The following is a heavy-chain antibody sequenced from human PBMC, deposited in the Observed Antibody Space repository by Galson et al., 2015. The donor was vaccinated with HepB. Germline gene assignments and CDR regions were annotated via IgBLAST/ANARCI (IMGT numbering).Heavy chain of an antibody. D-gene: IGHD3-22*01. J-gene: IGHJ4*02. CDR1: GFTFSSYS. Sequence: SLRLSCAASGFTFSSYSMNWVRQAPGKGLEWVSYISSSSSTIYYADSVKGRFTISRDNAKNSLYLQMNGLRAEDTAVYYCARDPRYYDSSGLVRRTWNGDYWGQGTLVTVSS. CDR2: ISSSSSTI. CDR3: ARDPRYYDSSGLVRRTWNGDY. V-gene: IGHV3-48*04.